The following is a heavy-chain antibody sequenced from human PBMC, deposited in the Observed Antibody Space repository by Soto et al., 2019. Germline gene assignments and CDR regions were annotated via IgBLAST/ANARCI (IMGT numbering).Heavy chain of an antibody. CDR2: ISSSGSTI. V-gene: IGHV3-11*01. J-gene: IGHJ3*02. Sequence: GGSLRLSCAASGFTFSDYYMSWIRQAPGKGLEWVSYISSSGSTIYYADSVKGRFTISRDNAKNSLYLQMNSLRAEDTAVYYCARLGVLRYFDWTHDAFDIWGQGTMVTVSS. CDR3: ARLGVLRYFDWTHDAFDI. D-gene: IGHD3-9*01. CDR1: GFTFSDYY.